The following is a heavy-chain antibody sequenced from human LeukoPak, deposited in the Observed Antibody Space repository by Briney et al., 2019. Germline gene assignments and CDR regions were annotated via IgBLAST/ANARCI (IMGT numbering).Heavy chain of an antibody. CDR3: ARERGYSYGYAPKTIDY. J-gene: IGHJ4*02. CDR1: GGTFSSYA. Sequence: SVKVSCKASGGTFSSYAISWVRQAPGQGLEWMGGIIPIFGTANYAQKFQGRVTMTRDMSTSTVYMELSSLRSEDTAVYYCARERGYSYGYAPKTIDYWGQGTLVTVSS. CDR2: IIPIFGTA. D-gene: IGHD5-18*01. V-gene: IGHV1-69*05.